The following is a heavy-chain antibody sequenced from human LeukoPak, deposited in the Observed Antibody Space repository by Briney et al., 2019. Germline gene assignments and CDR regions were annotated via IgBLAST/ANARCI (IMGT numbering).Heavy chain of an antibody. J-gene: IGHJ6*03. D-gene: IGHD2-15*01. Sequence: SETLSLTCTVSGGSISSSSYYWGWIRQPPGKGLEWIGSIYYSGSTYYNPSLKSRVTISVDTSKNQFSLKLSSVTAADTAVYYCPRHVINGGNMDVWGKGTTITVSS. CDR1: GGSISSSSYY. V-gene: IGHV4-39*01. CDR3: PRHVINGGNMDV. CDR2: IYYSGST.